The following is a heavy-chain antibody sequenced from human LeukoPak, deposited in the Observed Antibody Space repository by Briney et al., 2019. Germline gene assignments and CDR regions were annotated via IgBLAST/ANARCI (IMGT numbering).Heavy chain of an antibody. J-gene: IGHJ6*02. CDR3: AVVVPAAIRPNYYYGMDV. V-gene: IGHV1-69*13. Sequence: ASVNVSCTASGGTFSSYAISWVRQAPGQGLEWMGGIIPIFGTANYAQKFQGRVTITADESTSTAYMELSSLRSEDTAVYYCAVVVPAAIRPNYYYGMDVWGQGTTVTVSS. CDR2: IIPIFGTA. CDR1: GGTFSSYA. D-gene: IGHD2-2*02.